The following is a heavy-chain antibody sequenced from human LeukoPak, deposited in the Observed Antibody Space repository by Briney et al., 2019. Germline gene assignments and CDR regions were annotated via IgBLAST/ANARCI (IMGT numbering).Heavy chain of an antibody. D-gene: IGHD1-26*01. CDR3: ARVPRWGDAFDI. J-gene: IGHJ3*02. Sequence: PSETLSLTCTVSGGSISSGSYYWSWIRQPAGKGLEWIGRIYTSGSTNYNPSLKSRVTISVDTSKNQSSLKLSSVTAADTAVYYCARVPRWGDAFDIWGQGTMVTVSS. V-gene: IGHV4-61*02. CDR1: GGSISSGSYY. CDR2: IYTSGST.